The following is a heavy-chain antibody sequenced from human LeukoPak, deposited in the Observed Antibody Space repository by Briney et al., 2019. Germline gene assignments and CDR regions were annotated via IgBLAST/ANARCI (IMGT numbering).Heavy chain of an antibody. Sequence: SETLSLTCAVYGGSFSGYYWSWIRQPPGKGLEWIGEINHSGSTNYNPSLKSRVTISVDTSKKQFSLKLRSVTAADTAVYYCARPTPYYYGSGSFPTPDAFDIWGQGTMVTVSS. CDR3: ARPTPYYYGSGSFPTPDAFDI. V-gene: IGHV4-34*01. J-gene: IGHJ3*02. D-gene: IGHD3-10*01. CDR2: INHSGST. CDR1: GGSFSGYY.